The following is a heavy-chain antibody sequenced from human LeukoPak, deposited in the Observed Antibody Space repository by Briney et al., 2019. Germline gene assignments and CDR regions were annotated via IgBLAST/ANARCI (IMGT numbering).Heavy chain of an antibody. V-gene: IGHV2-5*01. CDR3: AHTKRDYYDSSAYYDY. D-gene: IGHD3-22*01. Sequence: SGPTLVNPTQTLTLTCTFSGFSVSTSGVGVGWIRQPPGKALEWLGFIYWNDDKRYSPSLKSRLTITKDTSKNQVVLTMTNMDPVDTATYCCAHTKRDYYDSSAYYDYWGQGTLVTVSS. CDR1: GFSVSTSGVG. CDR2: IYWNDDK. J-gene: IGHJ4*02.